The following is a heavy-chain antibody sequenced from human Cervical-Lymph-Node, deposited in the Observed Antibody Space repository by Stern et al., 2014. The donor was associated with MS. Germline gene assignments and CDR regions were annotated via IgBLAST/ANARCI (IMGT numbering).Heavy chain of an antibody. CDR2: IIPIFGTA. J-gene: IGHJ4*02. Sequence: QMQLVQSGAEVKKPGSSVKVSCKASGGTFSSYAISWVRQAPGQGLEWLGGIIPIFGTANYAQKFQGRVTITADEYTSTAYMELSSLRSEDTAVYYCARDPEDDSSGYYYSWGQGTLVTVSS. D-gene: IGHD3-22*01. CDR3: ARDPEDDSSGYYYS. CDR1: GGTFSSYA. V-gene: IGHV1-69*01.